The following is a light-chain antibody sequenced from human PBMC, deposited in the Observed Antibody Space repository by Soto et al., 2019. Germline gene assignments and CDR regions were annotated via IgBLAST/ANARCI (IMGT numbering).Light chain of an antibody. CDR2: GAS. CDR1: QSISNN. Sequence: EIVMTQSPATLSVSPGERATLSCRASQSISNNLAWYQQKPGQGPRLLIYGASTRATGIPARFSGTGSGTEFTLTISSLQSEDFAVYYCQQYNNWYTFGQGTKLEIK. V-gene: IGKV3-15*01. CDR3: QQYNNWYT. J-gene: IGKJ2*01.